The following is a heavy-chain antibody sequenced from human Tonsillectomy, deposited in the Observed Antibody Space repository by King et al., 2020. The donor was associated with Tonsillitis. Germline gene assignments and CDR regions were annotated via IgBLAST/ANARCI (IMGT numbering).Heavy chain of an antibody. CDR1: GYTFTGYY. CDR2: VNPHSGDT. D-gene: IGHD3-3*01. J-gene: IGHJ6*02. V-gene: IGHV1-2*04. CDR3: ARDGYDFWSGYYLSGGMDV. Sequence: VQLVESGAEVKKPGASVQVSCKTSGYTFTGYYIHWVRQAPGQGLEWMGWVNPHSGDTNYAQKFQGWVTMTSDPSISTVYMELNRLKADDTAVYYCARDGYDFWSGYYLSGGMDVWGQGTTVTVSS.